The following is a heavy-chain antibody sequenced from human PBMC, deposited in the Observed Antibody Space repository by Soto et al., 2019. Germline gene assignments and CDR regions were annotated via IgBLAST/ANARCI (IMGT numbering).Heavy chain of an antibody. CDR3: ARGRYCSSTSCSYYFDY. V-gene: IGHV4-34*01. J-gene: IGHJ4*02. CDR1: GGSFSGYY. Sequence: SETLSLTCAVYGGSFSGYYWSWIRQPPGKGLEWIGEINHSGSTNYNPSLKSRVTISVDTSKNQFSLKLSSVTAADTAVYYCARGRYCSSTSCSYYFDYWGQGTLVTVSS. D-gene: IGHD2-2*01. CDR2: INHSGST.